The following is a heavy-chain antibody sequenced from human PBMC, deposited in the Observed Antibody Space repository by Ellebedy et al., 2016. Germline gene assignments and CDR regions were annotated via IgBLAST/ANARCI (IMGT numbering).Heavy chain of an antibody. Sequence: GESLKISCAASGFTFSSHYMGWIRQAPGKGLEWVSYIIGRGDILYYTDSVKGRFTVSRDNAKNSLYLQMNSLRAEDTAVYYCAREIYMEYGVPDYWGQGTLVTVSS. J-gene: IGHJ4*02. CDR2: IIGRGDIL. CDR1: GFTFSSHY. CDR3: AREIYMEYGVPDY. V-gene: IGHV3-11*01. D-gene: IGHD3-10*01.